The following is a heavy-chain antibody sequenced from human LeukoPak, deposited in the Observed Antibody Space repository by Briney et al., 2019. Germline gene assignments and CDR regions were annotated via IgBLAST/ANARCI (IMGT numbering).Heavy chain of an antibody. D-gene: IGHD6-19*01. CDR1: GGSIRSDY. V-gene: IGHV4-4*07. J-gene: IGHJ4*02. CDR2: IYTSGST. CDR3: ARVEGGSGWYPFDY. Sequence: PSETLSLTCTVSGGSIRSDYWSWLRQPAGKGLEWIGRIYTSGSTNYNPSLKSRVTMSVDTSKNQFSLKLSSVTAADTAVYYCARVEGGSGWYPFDYWGQGTLVTVSS.